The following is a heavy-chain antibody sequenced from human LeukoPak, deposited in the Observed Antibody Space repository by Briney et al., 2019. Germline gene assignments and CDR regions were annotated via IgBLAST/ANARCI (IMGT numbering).Heavy chain of an antibody. CDR2: ITSSSSYI. CDR1: GFTFGSYT. D-gene: IGHD6-13*01. Sequence: GGSLRLSCAASGFTFGSYTMSWVRQAPGKGLEWVSSITSSSSYIFYADSVKGRFTISRDNAKNSLYLQMNSLRAEDTAVYYCARDTSSSWYRGSGDYWGQGTLVTVSS. V-gene: IGHV3-21*01. CDR3: ARDTSSSWYRGSGDY. J-gene: IGHJ4*02.